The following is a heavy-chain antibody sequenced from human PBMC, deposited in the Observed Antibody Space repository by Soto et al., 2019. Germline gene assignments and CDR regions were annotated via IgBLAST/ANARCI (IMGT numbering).Heavy chain of an antibody. CDR2: IYHSGST. CDR3: ARVPDR. J-gene: IGHJ5*02. CDR1: GGSISSCGYS. V-gene: IGHV4-30-2*01. Sequence: SETLSLTCAVSGGSISSCGYSWSWIRQPPGKGLEWIGYIYHSGSTYYNPSLKSRVTISVDRSKNQFSLKLTSVTAAHTAVYDCARVPDRWGQGTLVTVFS.